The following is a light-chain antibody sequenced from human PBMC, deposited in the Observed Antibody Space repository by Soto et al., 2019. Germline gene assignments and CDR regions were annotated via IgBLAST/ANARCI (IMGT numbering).Light chain of an antibody. CDR1: QSVSSN. CDR2: GAS. CDR3: QQYNNWPPWT. V-gene: IGKV3-15*01. J-gene: IGKJ1*01. Sequence: EIVMTQSPATLSVSPGERATLSCRASQSVSSNLAWYQQKPGQAARILIYGASTRATGIPARFSGSGSGTEFSLTISRLQSEDFAADYCQQYNNWPPWTFGQGTKVEL.